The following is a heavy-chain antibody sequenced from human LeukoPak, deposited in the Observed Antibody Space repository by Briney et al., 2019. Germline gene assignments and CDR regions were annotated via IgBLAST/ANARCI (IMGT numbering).Heavy chain of an antibody. V-gene: IGHV3-43D*04. D-gene: IGHD5-24*01. CDR3: ARDLSRDGYNEEHDY. Sequence: GGSLRLSCAASGFTFDDYAMHWVRQAPEKGLEWVSLISWDGGSTYYADSVKGRFTISRDNSKNSLYLQMNSLRAEDTALYYCARDLSRDGYNEEHDYWGQGTLVTVSS. J-gene: IGHJ4*02. CDR2: ISWDGGST. CDR1: GFTFDDYA.